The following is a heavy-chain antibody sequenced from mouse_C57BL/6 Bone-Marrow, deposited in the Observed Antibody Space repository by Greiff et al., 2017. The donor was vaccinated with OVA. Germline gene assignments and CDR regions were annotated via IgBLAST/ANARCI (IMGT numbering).Heavy chain of an antibody. CDR3: ARDLRRLDY. CDR1: GFTFSSYA. J-gene: IGHJ2*01. V-gene: IGHV5-4*01. CDR2: ISDGGSST. Sequence: EVQVVESGGGLVKPGGSLKLSCAASGFTFSSYAMSWVRQTPEKRLEWVATISDGGSSTYYPDNVKGRFTISRDNAKNNLYLQMSHLKSEDTAMYYCARDLRRLDYWGQGTTLTVSS.